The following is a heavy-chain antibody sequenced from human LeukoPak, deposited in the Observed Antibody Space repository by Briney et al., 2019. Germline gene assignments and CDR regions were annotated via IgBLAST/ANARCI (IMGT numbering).Heavy chain of an antibody. V-gene: IGHV4-61*01. CDR3: AVGVGGDDWKYYFDY. J-gene: IGHJ4*02. CDR2: IYYSGSA. D-gene: IGHD1-1*01. Sequence: SETLSLTCTVSGGSVSSGSYNWSWIRQPPGKGREGIAYIYYSGSANYNPSLKSRVTISVDTSKNQFSLNLSSVTDADTAVYYCAVGVGGDDWKYYFDYWGQGTLVTVSS. CDR1: GGSVSSGSYN.